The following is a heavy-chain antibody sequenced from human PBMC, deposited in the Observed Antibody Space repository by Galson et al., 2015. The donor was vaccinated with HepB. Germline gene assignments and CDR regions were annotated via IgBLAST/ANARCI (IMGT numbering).Heavy chain of an antibody. J-gene: IGHJ4*02. Sequence: SVKVSCKASGYTFTSYYMHWVRQAPAQGLEWMGISNPSGGSTSYAQKLQGRVTMTRDTSTSTAYMELSSLRSEDTAVYYCASRTPNTYYYDSSGPMGYWGQGTLVTVSS. CDR1: GYTFTSYY. V-gene: IGHV1-46*04. D-gene: IGHD3-22*01. CDR3: ASRTPNTYYYDSSGPMGY. CDR2: SNPSGGST.